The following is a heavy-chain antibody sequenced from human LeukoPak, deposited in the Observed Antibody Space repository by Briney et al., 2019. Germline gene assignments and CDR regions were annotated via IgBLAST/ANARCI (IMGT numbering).Heavy chain of an antibody. CDR2: TYYSGST. CDR1: GDSISSYY. Sequence: SETLSLTCTVSGDSISSYYWSWIRQPPGKGLEWIGYTYYSGSTNYNPSLKSRVTISVDTSKNQFSLKLSSVTAADTAVYYCARAADPISLNYWGQETLVTVSS. D-gene: IGHD3-9*01. V-gene: IGHV4-59*01. CDR3: ARAADPISLNY. J-gene: IGHJ4*02.